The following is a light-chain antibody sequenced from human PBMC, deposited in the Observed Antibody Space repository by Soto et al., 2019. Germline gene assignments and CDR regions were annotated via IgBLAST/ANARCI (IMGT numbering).Light chain of an antibody. Sequence: QSVLTQPPSASGTPGQRVTISCSGSSSNIGSDTVKWYQQLPGTAPKLLMYSNDQRPSGVPDRFSGSKSGTSASLAISGLQSEDEADYYCAVWDDSLNGWVFGGGTQLTVL. J-gene: IGLJ3*02. V-gene: IGLV1-44*01. CDR3: AVWDDSLNGWV. CDR2: SND. CDR1: SSNIGSDT.